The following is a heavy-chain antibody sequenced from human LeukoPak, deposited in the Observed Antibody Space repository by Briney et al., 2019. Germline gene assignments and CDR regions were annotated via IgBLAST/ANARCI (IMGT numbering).Heavy chain of an antibody. D-gene: IGHD3-3*01. J-gene: IGHJ4*02. V-gene: IGHV3-21*01. CDR3: ATQDYDFWSGYSFDY. CDR2: ISSSSSYI. CDR1: GFTFSSYS. Sequence: PGGSLRLSCAASGFTFSSYSMNWVRQAPGKGLEWVSSISSSSSYIYYADSVKGRFTISRDNAKNSLYLQMNSLRAEDTAVYYCATQDYDFWSGYSFDYWGQGTLVTVSS.